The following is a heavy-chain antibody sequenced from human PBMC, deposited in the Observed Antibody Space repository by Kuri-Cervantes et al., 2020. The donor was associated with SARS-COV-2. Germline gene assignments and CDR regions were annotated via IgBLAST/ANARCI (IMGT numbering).Heavy chain of an antibody. V-gene: IGHV4-59*01. Sequence: GSLRLSCTVSGGSISSYYWSWIRQPPGKGLEWIGYIYYSGSTNYNPSLKSRVTISVDTSKNQFSLKLSSVTAADTAVYYCARSGSLHMGRYYYYCMDVWGKGTTVTVS. D-gene: IGHD1-26*01. CDR1: GGSISSYY. J-gene: IGHJ6*03. CDR3: ARSGSLHMGRYYYYCMDV. CDR2: IYYSGST.